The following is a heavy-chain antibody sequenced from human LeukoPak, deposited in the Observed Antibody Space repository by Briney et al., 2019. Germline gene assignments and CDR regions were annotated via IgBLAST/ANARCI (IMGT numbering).Heavy chain of an antibody. J-gene: IGHJ4*02. CDR3: ARNRDDFWSAYLFDY. V-gene: IGHV3-21*01. D-gene: IGHD3-3*01. CDR1: GFTFSSYS. CDR2: ISSSSTYI. Sequence: PGGSLRLSCAASGFTFSSYSVNWVRQAPGKGLEWVSSISSSSTYIYYADSVKGRFTISRDNAKNSLYLQMNSLRAEDTAVYYCARNRDDFWSAYLFDYWGQGALVTVSS.